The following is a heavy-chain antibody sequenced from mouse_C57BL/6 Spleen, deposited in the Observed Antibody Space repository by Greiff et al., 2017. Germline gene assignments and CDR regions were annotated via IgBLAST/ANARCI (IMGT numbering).Heavy chain of an antibody. Sequence: QVQLQQPGAELVKPGASVKLSCKASGYTFTSYWLQWVKPRPGQGLEWIGEIDPSDSYTNYNQKFKGKATLTVDTSSSTAYMQLSSLTSEDSAVYYCARQNYGSHYYAMDYWGQGTSVTVSS. CDR3: ARQNYGSHYYAMDY. CDR1: GYTFTSYW. CDR2: IDPSDSYT. V-gene: IGHV1-50*01. D-gene: IGHD1-1*01. J-gene: IGHJ4*01.